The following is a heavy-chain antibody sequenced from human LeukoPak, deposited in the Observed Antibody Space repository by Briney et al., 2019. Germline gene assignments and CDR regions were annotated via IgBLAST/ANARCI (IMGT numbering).Heavy chain of an antibody. Sequence: GGSLRLSCAASGFTVSGNYMSWVRRAPGKGLEWVSVIYSGGSTYYADSVKGRFTISRDNSKNTLYLQMNSLRAEDTAVYYCARGGYYDFWSGYSGDYWGQGTLVTVSS. J-gene: IGHJ4*02. CDR2: IYSGGST. CDR1: GFTVSGNY. V-gene: IGHV3-53*01. CDR3: ARGGYYDFWSGYSGDY. D-gene: IGHD3-3*01.